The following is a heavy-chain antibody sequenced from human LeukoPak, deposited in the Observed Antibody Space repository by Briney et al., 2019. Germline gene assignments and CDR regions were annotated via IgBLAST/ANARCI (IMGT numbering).Heavy chain of an antibody. V-gene: IGHV4-34*01. J-gene: IGHJ4*02. CDR3: ASNKGQWLFSD. D-gene: IGHD6-19*01. CDR1: GGSFSGYY. Sequence: SETVSLTCAVYGGSFSGYYWSWIREPPGKGLEWIGEINHSGSTNYNPSLKSRVTISVDTSKNQFSLRLSSVTAADTAIYYCASNKGQWLFSDWGQGTLVTVSS. CDR2: INHSGST.